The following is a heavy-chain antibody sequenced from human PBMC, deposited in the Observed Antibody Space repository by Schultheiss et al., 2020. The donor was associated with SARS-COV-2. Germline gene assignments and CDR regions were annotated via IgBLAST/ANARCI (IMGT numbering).Heavy chain of an antibody. CDR2: ISWNSGSI. CDR3: AKDDY. V-gene: IGHV3-9*01. Sequence: SLKISCAASGFTFSNYAMHWVRQAPGKGLEWVSGISWNSGSIGYADSVKGRFTISRDNAKNSLYLQMNSLRAEDTALYYCAKDDYWGQGTLVTVSS. J-gene: IGHJ4*02. CDR1: GFTFSNYA.